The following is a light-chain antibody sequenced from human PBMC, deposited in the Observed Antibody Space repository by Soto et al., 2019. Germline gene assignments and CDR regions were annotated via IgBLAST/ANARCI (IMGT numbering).Light chain of an antibody. CDR1: SSNIGSNT. CDR2: SNN. CDR3: ASWDDSLNGLN. Sequence: QTVVTQPPSASGTPGQRVTISCSGSSSNIGSNTVNWYQQLPGTAPKLLIYSNNQRPSGVPDRFSGSKSGTSASLAVSGLQSEDEADYYCASWDDSLNGLNIGGGTKVTVL. J-gene: IGLJ2*01. V-gene: IGLV1-44*01.